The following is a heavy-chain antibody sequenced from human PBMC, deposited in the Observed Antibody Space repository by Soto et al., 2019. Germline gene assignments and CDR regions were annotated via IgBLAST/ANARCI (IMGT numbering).Heavy chain of an antibody. J-gene: IGHJ4*02. Sequence: QVQLVESGGGVVQPGRSLRLSCAASGFTFSSYGMHWVRQAPGKGLEWVAVIWYDGSNKYYADSVKGRFTISRDNSKNTLYLQVNSLRAEDKAVYYCGGDGGSGWVGGYLDYWGQGTLVTVSS. CDR3: GGDGGSGWVGGYLDY. D-gene: IGHD6-19*01. V-gene: IGHV3-33*01. CDR2: IWYDGSNK. CDR1: GFTFSSYG.